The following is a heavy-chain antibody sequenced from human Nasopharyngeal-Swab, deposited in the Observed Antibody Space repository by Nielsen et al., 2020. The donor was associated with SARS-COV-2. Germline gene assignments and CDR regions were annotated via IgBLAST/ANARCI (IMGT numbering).Heavy chain of an antibody. CDR3: LMTTVTTVDY. V-gene: IGHV3-7*03. CDR2: IKQDGSEK. D-gene: IGHD4-17*01. J-gene: IGHJ4*02. CDR1: GFTFSSYW. Sequence: GESLKISCAASGFTFSSYWMSWVRQAPGKGLEWVANIKQDGSEKYYVDSVKGRFTISRDNAKNSLYLQMNSLRAEDTAVYWLLMTTVTTVDYWGQGTLVTVSS.